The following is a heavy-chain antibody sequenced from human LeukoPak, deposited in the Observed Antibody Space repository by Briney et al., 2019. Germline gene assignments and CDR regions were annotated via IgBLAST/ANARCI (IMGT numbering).Heavy chain of an antibody. Sequence: SETLSLTCTVSGGSISSYYWSRIRQPPGKGLEWIGYIYYSGSTNYNPSLKSRVTISVDTSKNQFSLKLSSVTAADTAVYYCARAPLLRYFDWFPSFDYWGQGTLVTVSS. V-gene: IGHV4-59*01. J-gene: IGHJ4*02. D-gene: IGHD3-9*01. CDR3: ARAPLLRYFDWFPSFDY. CDR1: GGSISSYY. CDR2: IYYSGST.